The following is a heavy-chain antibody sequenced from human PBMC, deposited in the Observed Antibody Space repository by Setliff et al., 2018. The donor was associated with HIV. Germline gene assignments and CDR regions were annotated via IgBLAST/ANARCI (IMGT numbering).Heavy chain of an antibody. CDR3: ARVDYYDSSGYWHFDY. V-gene: IGHV1-2*02. CDR2: INPNSGGT. Sequence: ASVKVSCKASGYTFTGYYMHWVRQAPGQGLEWMGWINPNSGGTKYSQKFQGRVTITRDTSASTAYLELSSLRSEDTAVYYCARVDYYDSSGYWHFDYWGQGTLVTVSS. CDR1: GYTFTGYY. D-gene: IGHD3-22*01. J-gene: IGHJ4*02.